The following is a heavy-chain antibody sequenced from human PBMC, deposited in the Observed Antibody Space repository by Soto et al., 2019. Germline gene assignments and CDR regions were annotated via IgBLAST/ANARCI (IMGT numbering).Heavy chain of an antibody. V-gene: IGHV4-59*08. CDR3: ARGPNWNYFSY. J-gene: IGHJ4*02. D-gene: IGHD1-1*01. Sequence: SETLSLTCTVSGGSISSYYWSWIRQPPGKGLEWIGYIYYSGSTYYNPSLKSRVTISVDTSKNQFSLKLSSVTAADTAVYYCARGPNWNYFSYWGQGTLVTVSS. CDR2: IYYSGST. CDR1: GGSISSYY.